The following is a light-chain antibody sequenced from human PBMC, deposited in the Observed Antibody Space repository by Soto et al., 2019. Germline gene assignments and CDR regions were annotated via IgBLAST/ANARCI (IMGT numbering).Light chain of an antibody. J-gene: IGKJ2*01. CDR1: QSISSY. Sequence: DIQMTQSPSSLSASVGDRVTITCRASQSISSYLNWYQQKPGKAPKLLIYAASSLQSGVPLRFSGSGSGTDFTLTISSLQPEDFATYYYQQSYSTPYTFGQGTKLEIK. CDR3: QQSYSTPYT. V-gene: IGKV1-39*01. CDR2: AAS.